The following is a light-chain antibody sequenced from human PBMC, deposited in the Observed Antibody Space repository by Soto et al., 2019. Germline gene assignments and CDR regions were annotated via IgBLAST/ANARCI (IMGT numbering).Light chain of an antibody. V-gene: IGKV1-39*01. CDR3: QQCSRTPYS. CDR1: QSIVTY. Sequence: DIQLTQSPSSLSASEGDRVTITCRASQSIVTYVNWYQQKPGRAPKFLIYAASTLHCAAPQRFSGSGSGTDFTLTISSLQPEDFATYYCQQCSRTPYSFGQGTRVAI. J-gene: IGKJ2*01. CDR2: AAS.